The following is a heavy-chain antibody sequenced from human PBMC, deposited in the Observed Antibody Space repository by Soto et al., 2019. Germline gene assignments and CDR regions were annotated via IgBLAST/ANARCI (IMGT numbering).Heavy chain of an antibody. CDR3: ATAEVDY. CDR2: MNSDGSTT. CDR1: GFTFGNSW. Sequence: GGSLRLSCAASGFTFGNSWMHWVRQAPGKGLEWVSRMNSDGSTTNYADSVKGRFTVSRDNARNTLHLQMNSLRAEDTALYYCATAEVDYWGPGTLVTVSS. V-gene: IGHV3-74*01. J-gene: IGHJ4*02.